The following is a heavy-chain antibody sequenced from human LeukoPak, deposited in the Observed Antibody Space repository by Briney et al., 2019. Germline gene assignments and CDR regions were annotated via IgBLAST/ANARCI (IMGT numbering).Heavy chain of an antibody. CDR2: MNPNSGNT. Sequence: ASVKVSCKASGYTFTSNDINWVRQATGQGLEWMGWMNPNSGNTGYAQKLQGRVTMTRNTSISTAYMELSSLRSEDTAVYYCARRAALGREDYWGQGTLVTVSS. CDR3: ARRAALGREDY. CDR1: GYTFTSND. D-gene: IGHD6-6*01. J-gene: IGHJ4*02. V-gene: IGHV1-8*01.